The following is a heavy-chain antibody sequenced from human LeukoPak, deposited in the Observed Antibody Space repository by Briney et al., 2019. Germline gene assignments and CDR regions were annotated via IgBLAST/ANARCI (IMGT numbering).Heavy chain of an antibody. CDR1: GFTFRDYY. D-gene: IGHD5-18*01. CDR3: ARGSSYGYDYNYMDV. Sequence: GGSLRLSCAASGFTFRDYYMSWSRQAPGKGLEWLSYISNSGTTVDYSDSVLGRFTISRDNAKKSVFLQLDSLRAEDTAVYYCARGSSYGYDYNYMDVWGKGTTVTVSS. J-gene: IGHJ6*03. V-gene: IGHV3-11*04. CDR2: ISNSGTTV.